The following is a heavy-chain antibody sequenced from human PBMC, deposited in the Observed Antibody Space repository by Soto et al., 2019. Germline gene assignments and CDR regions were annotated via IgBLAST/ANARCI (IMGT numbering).Heavy chain of an antibody. Sequence: QVQLQESGPGLVKPSQTLSLTCTVSGGSISSGGYYWRWIRQHPGKGLEWIGYIYYSGSTYCKPAPRSRGTISVDTSKDRCGLKLSSVTAADTAVYYCARTDGGSGSAYWHFDLWGRGTLVTVSS. V-gene: IGHV4-31*03. D-gene: IGHD3-10*01. J-gene: IGHJ2*01. CDR3: ARTDGGSGSAYWHFDL. CDR2: IYYSGST. CDR1: GGSISSGGYY.